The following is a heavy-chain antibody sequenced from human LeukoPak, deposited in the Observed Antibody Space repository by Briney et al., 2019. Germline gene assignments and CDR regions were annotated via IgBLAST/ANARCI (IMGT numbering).Heavy chain of an antibody. CDR3: AGDYGANRRAFDI. CDR2: INIDGTST. Sequence: GGSLRLSCAAAGFTFSNYCIHWVRQAPGQRLVWVSRINIDGTSTIYADSVKGRFTISRDNAKNTLYLQMNSLRAEDTAVYYCAGDYGANRRAFDIWGQGTLVTVSS. V-gene: IGHV3-74*01. J-gene: IGHJ3*02. CDR1: GFTFSNYC. D-gene: IGHD4-23*01.